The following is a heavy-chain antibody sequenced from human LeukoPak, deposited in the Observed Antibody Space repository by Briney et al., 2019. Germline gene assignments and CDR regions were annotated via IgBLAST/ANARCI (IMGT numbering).Heavy chain of an antibody. CDR3: ATGGYFFDY. Sequence: PGGSLRLSCAGAGSTFSNAWMNWVRQAPGKGLEWVGRIKSKPDGGTTDYAAPAKGRCTISRDDSKNTVYLQMNSLTTEDTAVYYCATGGYFFDYWGQGTLVTVSS. J-gene: IGHJ4*02. CDR2: IKSKPDGGTT. V-gene: IGHV3-15*01. CDR1: GSTFSNAW.